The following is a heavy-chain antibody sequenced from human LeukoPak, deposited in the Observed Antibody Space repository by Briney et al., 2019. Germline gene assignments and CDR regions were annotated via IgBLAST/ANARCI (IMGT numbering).Heavy chain of an antibody. CDR3: ARDRDYYDSSGYGTAFDI. CDR1: GFTFSSYS. V-gene: IGHV3-48*01. CDR2: ISSSSSTI. D-gene: IGHD3-22*01. Sequence: GGSLRLSCAASGFTFSSYSMNWVRQAPGKGLEWVSYISSSSSTIYYADSVKGRFTISRDNAKNSLYLQMNSLRAEDTAVYYCARDRDYYDSSGYGTAFDIWGQGTMVTVSS. J-gene: IGHJ3*02.